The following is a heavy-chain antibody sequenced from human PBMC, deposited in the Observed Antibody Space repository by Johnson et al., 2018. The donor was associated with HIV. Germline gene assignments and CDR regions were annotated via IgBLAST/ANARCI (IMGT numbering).Heavy chain of an antibody. J-gene: IGHJ3*02. Sequence: QVQLVESGGGVVQPGRSLRLSCAASGFTFSSYGMHWVRQAPGKGLEWVAVIWYDGSNKHYADSVKGRFTISRDDSKNTLYLQMNSLTTEDTALYYCAKEKQQLGRGGAFDIWGQGTMVTVAS. CDR1: GFTFSSYG. CDR2: IWYDGSNK. V-gene: IGHV3-33*06. CDR3: AKEKQQLGRGGAFDI. D-gene: IGHD6-13*01.